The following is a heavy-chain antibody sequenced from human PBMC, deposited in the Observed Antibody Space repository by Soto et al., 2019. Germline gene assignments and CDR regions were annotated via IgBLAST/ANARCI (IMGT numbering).Heavy chain of an antibody. Sequence: PGGSLRLSCAASGFTVNNNYMSWVRQAPGKGLEWVSVIYSGGSTYYVDSVKGRFTTSRDNSKNTVYLQMNSLRAEDTAVYYCARDLYSSGWLTGFDPWGQGTLVTVSS. CDR3: ARDLYSSGWLTGFDP. CDR2: IYSGGST. D-gene: IGHD6-19*01. J-gene: IGHJ5*02. V-gene: IGHV3-66*01. CDR1: GFTVNNNY.